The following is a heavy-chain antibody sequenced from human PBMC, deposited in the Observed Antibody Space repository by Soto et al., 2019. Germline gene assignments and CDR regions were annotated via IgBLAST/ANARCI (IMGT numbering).Heavy chain of an antibody. CDR1: GYTFGRFT. CDR3: ARDPSTINKLIGVCFDP. J-gene: IGHJ5*02. V-gene: IGHV1-69*13. D-gene: IGHD4-4*01. CDR2: IKPISDIT. Sequence: WASVKVSCKASGYTFGRFTINWVRQAPGQGLEWMGGIKPISDITNYAQRFQGRVTFTADASTSTVYLELSSLRSEDTAMYYCARDPSTINKLIGVCFDPWRQGNLVPXSS.